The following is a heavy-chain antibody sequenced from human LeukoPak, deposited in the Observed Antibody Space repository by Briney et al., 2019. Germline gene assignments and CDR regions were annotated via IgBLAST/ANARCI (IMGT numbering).Heavy chain of an antibody. CDR2: ISYDGSNK. Sequence: PGRSLRLSCAASGFTFSNYAMHWVRQAPGKGLEWVAVISYDGSNKYYADSVKGRFTISRDNSKNTLYLQMNSLRAEDTAVYYCAKDWAGTFYFDYWGQGTLVTVSS. D-gene: IGHD6-19*01. J-gene: IGHJ4*02. CDR3: AKDWAGTFYFDY. CDR1: GFTFSNYA. V-gene: IGHV3-30*04.